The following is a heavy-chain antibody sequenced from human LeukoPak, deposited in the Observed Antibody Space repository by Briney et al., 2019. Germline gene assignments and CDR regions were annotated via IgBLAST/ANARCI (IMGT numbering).Heavy chain of an antibody. Sequence: GGSLRLSCAASGFTFSSHAMSWVRQAPGKGLEWVSAISGSGGSTYYADSVKGRFTISRDNSKNTLYLQMNSLRAEDTAVYYCAKVWGYCSGGSCYSDYYMDVWGKGTTVTVSS. CDR2: ISGSGGST. D-gene: IGHD2-15*01. CDR1: GFTFSSHA. CDR3: AKVWGYCSGGSCYSDYYMDV. J-gene: IGHJ6*03. V-gene: IGHV3-23*01.